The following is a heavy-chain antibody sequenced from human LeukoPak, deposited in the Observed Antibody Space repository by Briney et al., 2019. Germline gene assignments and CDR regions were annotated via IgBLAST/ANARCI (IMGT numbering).Heavy chain of an antibody. CDR3: ARDAYGAPTARSY. J-gene: IGHJ4*02. D-gene: IGHD4-17*01. Sequence: GGSLRLSCIASGFTFSSYAMSWVRQAPGKGLEWVSSISSSSRYIYYADSVKGRFTISRDNAKNSLYLQMNSLRAEDTAVYYCARDAYGAPTARSYWGQGTLVTVSS. CDR1: GFTFSSYA. CDR2: ISSSSRYI. V-gene: IGHV3-21*01.